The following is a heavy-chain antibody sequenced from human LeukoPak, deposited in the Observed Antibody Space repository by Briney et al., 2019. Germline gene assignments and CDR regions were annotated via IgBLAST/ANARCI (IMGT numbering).Heavy chain of an antibody. D-gene: IGHD3-10*01. J-gene: IGHJ4*02. CDR1: GGSINSGSYY. CDR2: IYTTGST. CDR3: ARHLTFYYGSGSYRPSYFDY. V-gene: IGHV4-61*09. Sequence: PSETLSLTCTVSGGSINSGSYYWNWIRQSAGKGLEWIVHIYTTGSTNCNPSLKSRVTISLDTSKNQFSLKLSSVTAADTAVYYCARHLTFYYGSGSYRPSYFDYWGQGTLVTVSS.